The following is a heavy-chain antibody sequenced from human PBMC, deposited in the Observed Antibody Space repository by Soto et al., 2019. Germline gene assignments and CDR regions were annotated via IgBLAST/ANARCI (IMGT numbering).Heavy chain of an antibody. D-gene: IGHD3-22*01. Sequence: PGESLIIYRKTSGYSFSAYWIGWVREMPGKGLEWMGIIFPGESKTRHSPTLQGQDTISADKYINTASLQWSSLKASDIAIYYFARRHYDTSGYRYFDYWGQGTLVTVSS. V-gene: IGHV5-51*01. CDR1: GYSFSAYW. J-gene: IGHJ4*02. CDR2: IFPGESKT. CDR3: ARRHYDTSGYRYFDY.